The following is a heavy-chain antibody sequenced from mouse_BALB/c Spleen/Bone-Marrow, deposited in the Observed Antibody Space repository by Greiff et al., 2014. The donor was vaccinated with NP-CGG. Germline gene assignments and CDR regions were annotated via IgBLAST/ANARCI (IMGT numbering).Heavy chain of an antibody. Sequence: EVQVVESGGGLVKPGGSLKLSCAASGFTFSSYAMSWVRQTPEKRLEWVATISSGGSYTYYADSVKGRFTISRDTAKNTLYLQMSSQRSEDTAIYYCARQDYYGSSPHWYFDVGGAGTTVTVSS. CDR3: ARQDYYGSSPHWYFDV. J-gene: IGHJ1*01. CDR1: GFTFSSYA. D-gene: IGHD1-1*01. V-gene: IGHV5-9-3*01. CDR2: ISSGGSYT.